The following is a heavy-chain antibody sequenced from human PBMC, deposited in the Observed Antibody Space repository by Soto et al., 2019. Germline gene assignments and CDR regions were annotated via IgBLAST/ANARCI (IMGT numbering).Heavy chain of an antibody. D-gene: IGHD6-13*01. CDR2: IVVGSGDT. V-gene: IGHV1-58*02. J-gene: IGHJ6*02. CDR3: AATIIAAVGTGYYYGMDV. Sequence: SVKVSCKASGFTFTNSAMQWVQQARGKRLEWIGWIVVGSGDTNSAQKFQKRVTITRDMSTSTAYIELSSLRSEDTAVYYFAATIIAAVGTGYYYGMDVWGQGTTVTVSS. CDR1: GFTFTNSA.